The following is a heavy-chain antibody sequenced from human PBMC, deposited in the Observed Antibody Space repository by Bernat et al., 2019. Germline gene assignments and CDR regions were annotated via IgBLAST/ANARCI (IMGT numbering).Heavy chain of an antibody. V-gene: IGHV1-2*02. D-gene: IGHD4-17*01. CDR1: GYTFTGYY. Sequence: QVQLVQSGAEVKKPGASVKVSCKASGYTFTGYYMHWVRQAPGQGPEWMRWINPKSGGTNYAQKFQGRVTMTRDTSISTVYMEVSRLRSDDTAVYYCARDPDVYGDSLTWFDSWGQGTLVTVSS. CDR3: ARDPDVYGDSLTWFDS. J-gene: IGHJ5*01. CDR2: INPKSGGT.